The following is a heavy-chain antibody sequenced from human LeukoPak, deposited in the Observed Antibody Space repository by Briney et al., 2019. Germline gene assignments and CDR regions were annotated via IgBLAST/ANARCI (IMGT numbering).Heavy chain of an antibody. J-gene: IGHJ3*02. D-gene: IGHD2-2*01. CDR3: ARELVVVPADDAFDI. V-gene: IGHV3-48*03. CDR1: GFTFSSYE. CDR2: ISSSGSTI. Sequence: GGSLRLSCAASGFTFSSYEMNWVRQAPGKGLEWVSYISSSGSTIYYADSVKGRLTISRDNAKNSLYLQMNSLRAEDTAVYYCARELVVVPADDAFDIWGQGTMVTVSS.